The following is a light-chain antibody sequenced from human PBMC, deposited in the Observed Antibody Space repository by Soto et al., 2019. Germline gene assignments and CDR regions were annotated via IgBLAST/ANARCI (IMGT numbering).Light chain of an antibody. Sequence: DIQMTQSPSSLSASVGDRVTITCRASQSISNYLNWYQQKPGKAPKLLIYAASSLQRGVPPRFSGSGSGTDFTLTISSLQPEDFATYYCQQSYTTPRTFGQGTKVEIK. V-gene: IGKV1-39*01. CDR1: QSISNY. J-gene: IGKJ1*01. CDR2: AAS. CDR3: QQSYTTPRT.